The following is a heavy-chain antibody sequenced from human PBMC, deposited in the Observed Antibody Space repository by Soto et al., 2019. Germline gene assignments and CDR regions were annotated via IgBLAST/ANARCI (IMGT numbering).Heavy chain of an antibody. J-gene: IGHJ4*02. CDR1: GFTFSSYA. V-gene: IGHV3-23*01. D-gene: IGHD2-2*01. CDR3: AKSHTPTASWVLFDY. CDR2: IGGSGGTT. Sequence: PGGSLRLSCAASGFTFSSYAMSWVRQAPGKGLEWVSAIGGSGGTTYYADSVKGRFTISRDNSKNTLYLQMNSLRAEDTAVYYCAKSHTPTASWVLFDYWGQGTLVTVSS.